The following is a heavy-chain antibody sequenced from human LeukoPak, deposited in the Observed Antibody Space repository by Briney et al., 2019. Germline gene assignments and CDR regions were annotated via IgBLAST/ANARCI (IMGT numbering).Heavy chain of an antibody. Sequence: GGSLRLSCAASDFTFRNYAMSWVRQAPGKGLEGVSVVSDSGSSAYYTDSVKGRFTISRDNSKNTLYLQMNSLRAEDTAVYYCAPDLRGAAWSLDYWGQGTLVTVSS. CDR3: APDLRGAAWSLDY. V-gene: IGHV3-23*01. D-gene: IGHD2-15*01. CDR1: DFTFRNYA. CDR2: VSDSGSSA. J-gene: IGHJ4*02.